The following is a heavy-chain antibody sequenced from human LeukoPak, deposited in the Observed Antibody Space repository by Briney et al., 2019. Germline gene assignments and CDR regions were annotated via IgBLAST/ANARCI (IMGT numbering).Heavy chain of an antibody. J-gene: IGHJ6*02. CDR1: GFTFSSYG. CDR3: AKGTAVASYYAMDV. CDR2: ISGSGGST. D-gene: IGHD6-19*01. V-gene: IGHV3-23*01. Sequence: PGRSLRLSCAASGFTFSSYGMHWVRQAPGKGLGWVSSISGSGGSTYYADSVKGRFTFSRDNSKNTLNLQMNSLRADDTAAYYCAKGTAVASYYAMDVWGQGTTVTVSS.